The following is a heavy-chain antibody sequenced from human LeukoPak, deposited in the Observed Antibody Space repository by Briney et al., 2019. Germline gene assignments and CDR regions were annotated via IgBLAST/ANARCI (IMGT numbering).Heavy chain of an antibody. CDR3: AELGITMIGGV. CDR1: GFTFSNAW. CDR2: ISSSGSTI. V-gene: IGHV3-11*04. D-gene: IGHD3-10*02. Sequence: GGSLRLSCAASGFTFSNAWMSRVRQAPGKGLEWVSYISSSGSTIYYADSVKGRFTISRDNAKNSLYLQMNSLRAEDTAVYYCAELGITMIGGVWGKGTTVTISS. J-gene: IGHJ6*04.